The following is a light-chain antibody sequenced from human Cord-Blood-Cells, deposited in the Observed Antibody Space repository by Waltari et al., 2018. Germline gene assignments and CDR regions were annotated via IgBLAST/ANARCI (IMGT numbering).Light chain of an antibody. V-gene: IGLV3-16*01. J-gene: IGLJ2*01. CDR2: KES. Sequence: SYELTQPPPVSVSLGQMARITCSGEALLKKYAYWYQQKPGQFPVLVIYKESERPSGIPERFSGSSSGTIVTLTISGVQAEDEADYYCLSADSSGTYVVFGGGTKLTVL. CDR3: LSADSSGTYVV. CDR1: ALLKKY.